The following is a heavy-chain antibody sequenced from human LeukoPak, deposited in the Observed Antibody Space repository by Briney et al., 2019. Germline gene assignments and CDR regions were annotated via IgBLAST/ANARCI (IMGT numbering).Heavy chain of an antibody. D-gene: IGHD6-19*01. CDR3: AKDRYSSGWYSDFDY. J-gene: IGHJ4*02. CDR1: GFTFSSYS. CDR2: ISSSSSYI. Sequence: GGSLRLSCAASGFTFSSYSMNWVRQAPGKGLEWASSISSSSSYIYYADSVKGRFTISRDNSKNTVYLQMNSLRAEDTAVYYCAKDRYSSGWYSDFDYWGQGTLVTVSS. V-gene: IGHV3-21*01.